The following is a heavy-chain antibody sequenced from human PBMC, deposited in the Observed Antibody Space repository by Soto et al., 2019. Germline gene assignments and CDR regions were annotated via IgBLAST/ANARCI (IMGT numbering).Heavy chain of an antibody. CDR3: ARNMDYYYGPGSGNGHGF. Sequence: QVQLVQSGAELKEPGDSVRVSCEASGYTFTAYYIHWVRQAPGQGLEWMGWINPRVGDTSYAPDFQGRVSMTRDTAIRTVYMELSRLTSDDTAIYYCARNMDYYYGPGSGNGHGFWGQGTTVTVFS. CDR1: GYTFTAYY. CDR2: INPRVGDT. J-gene: IGHJ6*02. D-gene: IGHD3-10*01. V-gene: IGHV1-2*02.